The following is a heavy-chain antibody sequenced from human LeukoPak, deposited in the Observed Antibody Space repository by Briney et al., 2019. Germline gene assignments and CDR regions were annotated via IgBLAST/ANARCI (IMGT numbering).Heavy chain of an antibody. V-gene: IGHV3-33*01. D-gene: IGHD6-19*01. CDR2: IWYDGSNK. J-gene: IGHJ4*02. Sequence: GGSLRLSCAASGFTFSSYGMHWVRQAPGKGLEWVAVIWYDGSNKYYADSVKGRFTISRDNSKNTLYLQMNSLRAEDTAVYYCARGQGIAVAATYYYFAYWGQGTLVTVSS. CDR3: ARGQGIAVAATYYYFAY. CDR1: GFTFSSYG.